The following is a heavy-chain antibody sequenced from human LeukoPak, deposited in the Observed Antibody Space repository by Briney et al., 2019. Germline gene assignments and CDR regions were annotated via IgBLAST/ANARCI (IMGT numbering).Heavy chain of an antibody. CDR1: GASISSYS. Sequence: SETLSLTCTVSGASISSYSWNWIRQPAGKGPGWLGRIYSRGTTNYNPSLKSRVTMSVDKSKNQFSLKLDSVTAADTAVYYCARDYYDNSGHYPFDSWGQGTLVTVSS. J-gene: IGHJ4*02. V-gene: IGHV4-4*07. CDR3: ARDYYDNSGHYPFDS. CDR2: IYSRGTT. D-gene: IGHD3-22*01.